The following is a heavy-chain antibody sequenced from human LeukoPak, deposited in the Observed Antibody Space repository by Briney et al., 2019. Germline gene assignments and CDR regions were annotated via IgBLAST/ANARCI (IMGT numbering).Heavy chain of an antibody. V-gene: IGHV3-53*01. CDR2: IYGGST. CDR1: GFTVSDNY. D-gene: IGHD2-2*01. Sequence: RGSLRLSCAASGFTVSDNYMTWVRQAPGKGLEWVSIIYGGSTYYADSVKGRFTISRDNSKNTVYLQMNSLRAEDTAVYYCAKDPYGTRYFDYWGQGTLVTVSS. J-gene: IGHJ4*02. CDR3: AKDPYGTRYFDY.